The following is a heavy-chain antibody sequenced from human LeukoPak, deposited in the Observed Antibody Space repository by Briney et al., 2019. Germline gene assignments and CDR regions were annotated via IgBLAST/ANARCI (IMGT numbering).Heavy chain of an antibody. CDR3: ARDLRSSGYYAFDY. CDR2: ISSSSSYI. V-gene: IGHV3-21*01. Sequence: GGSLRLSCAASGFTFSSYEMNWVRQAPGKGLEWVSSISSSSSYIYYADSVKGRFTISRDNAKNSLYLQMNSLRAEDTAVYYCARDLRSSGYYAFDYWGQGTLVTVSS. D-gene: IGHD3-22*01. J-gene: IGHJ4*02. CDR1: GFTFSSYE.